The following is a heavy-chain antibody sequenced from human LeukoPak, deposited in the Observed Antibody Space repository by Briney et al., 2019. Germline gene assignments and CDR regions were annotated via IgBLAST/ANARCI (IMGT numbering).Heavy chain of an antibody. V-gene: IGHV1-69*04. Sequence: GAPVKVSCKASGYTFTSYGISWARQAPGQGLEWMGRIIPILGIANYAQKFQGRVTITADKSTSTAYMELSSLRSEDTAVYYCASRLVVTAIGSNWFDPWGQGTLVTVSS. D-gene: IGHD2-21*02. CDR3: ASRLVVTAIGSNWFDP. CDR2: IIPILGIA. J-gene: IGHJ5*02. CDR1: GYTFTSYG.